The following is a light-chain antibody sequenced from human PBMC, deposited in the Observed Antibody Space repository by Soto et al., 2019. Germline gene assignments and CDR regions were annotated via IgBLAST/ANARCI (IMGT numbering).Light chain of an antibody. CDR1: SSDVGGYNY. CDR3: GSYAGSKKV. J-gene: IGLJ1*01. CDR2: DVS. Sequence: QSVLTQPRSVSGSPGQSVTISCTGTSSDVGGYNYVSWYQQHPGKAPKLMIYDVSKRPSGVPDRFSGSKSGNTASLTISGLQAEDEADYYCGSYAGSKKVLGTGTKFT. V-gene: IGLV2-11*01.